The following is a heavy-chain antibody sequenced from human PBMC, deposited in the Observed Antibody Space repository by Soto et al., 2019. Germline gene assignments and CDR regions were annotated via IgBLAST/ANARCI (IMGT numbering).Heavy chain of an antibody. CDR1: GGSISSGTYY. Sequence: SETLSLTCTVSGGSISSGTYYWGWIRQPPGKGLEWVGSIYYSGSTSYNPSLKSRVTISVDTSKNQFSLKLSSVTAADTAVYSCARKRFSYGIFDYWGQGTLVTVSS. D-gene: IGHD5-18*01. V-gene: IGHV4-39*01. CDR3: ARKRFSYGIFDY. J-gene: IGHJ4*02. CDR2: IYYSGST.